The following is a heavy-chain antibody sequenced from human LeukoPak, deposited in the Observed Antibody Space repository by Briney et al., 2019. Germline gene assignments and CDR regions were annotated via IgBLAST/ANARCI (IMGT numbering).Heavy chain of an antibody. D-gene: IGHD5-12*01. J-gene: IGHJ5*02. CDR2: INPNSGGT. Sequence: ASVKVSCKASGDTFTGYYMHWVRQAPGQGLEWMGWINPNSGGTNYAQKFQGRVTMTRDTSISTAYMELSRLRSDDTAVYYCARDNSVGDSAWWFDPWGQGTLVTVSS. CDR1: GDTFTGYY. V-gene: IGHV1-2*02. CDR3: ARDNSVGDSAWWFDP.